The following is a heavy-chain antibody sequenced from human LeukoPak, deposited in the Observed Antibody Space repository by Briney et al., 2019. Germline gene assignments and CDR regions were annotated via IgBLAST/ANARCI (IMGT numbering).Heavy chain of an antibody. V-gene: IGHV1-2*06. J-gene: IGHJ4*02. Sequence: ASVKVSCKASGYTFTGYYMHWVRQAPGQELEWMGRINPNSGGTNYAQKFQGRVTMTRDTSISTAYMELSRLRSDDTAVYYCARAGTTVTTTDYWGQGTLVTVSS. CDR1: GYTFTGYY. CDR2: INPNSGGT. CDR3: ARAGTTVTTTDY. D-gene: IGHD4-17*01.